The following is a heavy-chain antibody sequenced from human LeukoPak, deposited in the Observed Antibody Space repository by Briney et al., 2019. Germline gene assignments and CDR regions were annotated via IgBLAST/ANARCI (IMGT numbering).Heavy chain of an antibody. Sequence: SVKVSCKASGGTFSSYAISWVRQAPGQGLEWMGRIIPIFGKANYAQKFQGRVTITADKSTSTAYMELSSLRSEDTAVYYCAREYSSSSFDYWGQGTLVTVSS. CDR1: GGTFSSYA. V-gene: IGHV1-69*04. CDR2: IIPIFGKA. D-gene: IGHD6-6*01. CDR3: AREYSSSSFDY. J-gene: IGHJ4*02.